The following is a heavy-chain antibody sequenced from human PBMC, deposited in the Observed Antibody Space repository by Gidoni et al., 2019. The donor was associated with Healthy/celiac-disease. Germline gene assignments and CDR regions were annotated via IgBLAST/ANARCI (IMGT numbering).Heavy chain of an antibody. CDR3: AKEERVQCLASYYFDY. V-gene: IGHV3-23*01. Sequence: EVQLLESGGGLVRPGGSLRLTCAASGCTFSSYAMSWVRQAPGKGLEWVSAISGSGGSTYYADSVKGRFTISTDNSKNPLYLQLNSLRAEDTAVYYFAKEERVQCLASYYFDYWGQGTLVTVSS. CDR2: ISGSGGST. CDR1: GCTFSSYA. J-gene: IGHJ4*02. D-gene: IGHD6-19*01.